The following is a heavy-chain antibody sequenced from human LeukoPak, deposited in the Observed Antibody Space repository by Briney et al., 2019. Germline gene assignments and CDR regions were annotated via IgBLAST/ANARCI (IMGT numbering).Heavy chain of an antibody. CDR2: INPSGGST. D-gene: IGHD3-22*01. V-gene: IGHV1-46*01. CDR1: GYTFTSYY. CDR3: ATEPSVGYDSSGYYPPPFDY. Sequence: ASVKVSCKASGYTFTSYYMHWVRQAPGQGLEWMGIINPSGGSTSYAQKFQGRVTMTRDTSTSTVYMELSSLRSEDTAVYYCATEPSVGYDSSGYYPPPFDYWGQGTLVTVSS. J-gene: IGHJ4*02.